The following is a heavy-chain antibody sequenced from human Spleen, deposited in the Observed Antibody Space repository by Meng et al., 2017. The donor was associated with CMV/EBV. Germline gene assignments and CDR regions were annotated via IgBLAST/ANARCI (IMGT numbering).Heavy chain of an antibody. Sequence: GGSLRLSCAASGFTFDDYAMHWVRQAPGKGLEWVSGISWNSGSIGYADSVKGRFTISRDNSKNTLYLQMNSLRAEETAVYYCARFGLPYYNSAIDSWGQGTLVTVSS. V-gene: IGHV3-9*01. CDR1: GFTFDDYA. D-gene: IGHD2/OR15-2a*01. CDR3: ARFGLPYYNSAIDS. CDR2: ISWNSGSI. J-gene: IGHJ4*02.